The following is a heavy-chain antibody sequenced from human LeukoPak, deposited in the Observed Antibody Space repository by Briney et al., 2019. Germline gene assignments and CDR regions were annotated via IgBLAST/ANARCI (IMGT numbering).Heavy chain of an antibody. CDR2: ISSSGSTR. V-gene: IGHV3-11*04. J-gene: IGHJ4*02. Sequence: GGSLRLSCAASGFTFSDYYMSWIRQAPGKGLEWISFISSSGSTRYYADSVKGRFTISRDTTKNSLYLQMNSLRAEDTAVYYCARVGAGLGYYYDSSGYYSDYWGQGTLVTVSS. D-gene: IGHD3-22*01. CDR1: GFTFSDYY. CDR3: ARVGAGLGYYYDSSGYYSDY.